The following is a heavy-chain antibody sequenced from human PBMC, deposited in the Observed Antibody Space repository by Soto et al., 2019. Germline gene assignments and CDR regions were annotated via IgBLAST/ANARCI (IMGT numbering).Heavy chain of an antibody. Sequence: GXSVKLTSPAGGGSFISYAMIWGRQAPGEGLEWMGGIIPIFGTANYAQKFKGRVTITADESTSTAYMELSSLRSEDTAVYYCARERGKVVVIPGYYGMDVWGQGTTVTVSS. J-gene: IGHJ6*02. CDR2: IIPIFGTA. CDR3: ARERGKVVVIPGYYGMDV. V-gene: IGHV1-69*01. D-gene: IGHD3-22*01. CDR1: GGSFISYA.